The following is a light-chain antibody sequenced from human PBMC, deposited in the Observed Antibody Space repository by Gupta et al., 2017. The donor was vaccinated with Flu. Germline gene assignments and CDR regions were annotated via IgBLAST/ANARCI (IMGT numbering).Light chain of an antibody. V-gene: IGKV2-30*01. CDR1: QSLVSSDRNSY. CDR3: MKCTHPWT. Sequence: IYCRYSQSLVSSDRNSYLNWLQQRAGQSPRRLIYEVSKRDSGVQDIFGGSGSATDFTPKISRVEAEDVGVYYCMKCTHPWTFGQGTKLEIK. CDR2: EVS. J-gene: IGKJ2*02.